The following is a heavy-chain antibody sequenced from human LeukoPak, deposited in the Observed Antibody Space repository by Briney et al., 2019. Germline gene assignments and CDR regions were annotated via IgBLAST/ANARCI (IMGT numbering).Heavy chain of an antibody. V-gene: IGHV1-69*13. CDR1: GGTFKNYA. CDR3: ARDPGFGGFPTSTYNWFDP. D-gene: IGHD3-10*01. Sequence: ASVKVSCKASGGTFKNYAISWVRQAPGQGLEWMGGILPIFGTTNYAQKFQGRVTITADESTSTAYMELSSLRSEDTAVYYCARDPGFGGFPTSTYNWFDPWGQGTLVTVSS. J-gene: IGHJ5*02. CDR2: ILPIFGTT.